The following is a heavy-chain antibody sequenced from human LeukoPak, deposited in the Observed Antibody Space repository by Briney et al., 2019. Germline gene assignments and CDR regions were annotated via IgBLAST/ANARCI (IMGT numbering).Heavy chain of an antibody. V-gene: IGHV3-23*01. D-gene: IGHD6-13*01. CDR1: GFTFSTYP. CDR2: ISGSGGST. Sequence: GGSLRLSCAASGFTFSTYPMSWVRQAPGKGLEWVSAISGSGGSTYYADSVKDRFTISRDNSKNTLYLQTDSLRTEDTAVYYCAKESAAGSTDYWGQGTLVTVSS. J-gene: IGHJ4*02. CDR3: AKESAAGSTDY.